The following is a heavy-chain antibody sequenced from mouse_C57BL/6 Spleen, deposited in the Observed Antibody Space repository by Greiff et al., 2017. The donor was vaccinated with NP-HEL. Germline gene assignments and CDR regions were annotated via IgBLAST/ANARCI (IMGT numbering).Heavy chain of an antibody. D-gene: IGHD3-2*02. Sequence: VQLQQSGAELVRPGASVKLSCTASGFNIKDYYMHWVKQRPEQGLKWIGRIDPEDGDTEYAPKFQGKATMTADTSSNTAYLQLSSLTSEDTAVYYCTTTAQATPLDYWGQGTTLTVSS. CDR3: TTTAQATPLDY. CDR1: GFNIKDYY. J-gene: IGHJ2*01. CDR2: IDPEDGDT. V-gene: IGHV14-1*01.